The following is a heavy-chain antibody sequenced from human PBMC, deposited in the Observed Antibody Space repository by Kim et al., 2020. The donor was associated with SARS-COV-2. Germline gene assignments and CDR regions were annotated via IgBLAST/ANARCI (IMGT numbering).Heavy chain of an antibody. Sequence: GVLRLSCAASGFPFSSSAMSWVRQAPGKGLERVSGIVGSGGSTYYAGSVKGRFTVSRDNSRNMLYLQMNSLRAEDAAVYYCAKQLGYCSGGTCYFDSWGQGTLVTVSS. CDR1: GFPFSSSA. V-gene: IGHV3-23*01. CDR2: IVGSGGST. CDR3: AKQLGYCSGGTCYFDS. D-gene: IGHD2-15*01. J-gene: IGHJ4*02.